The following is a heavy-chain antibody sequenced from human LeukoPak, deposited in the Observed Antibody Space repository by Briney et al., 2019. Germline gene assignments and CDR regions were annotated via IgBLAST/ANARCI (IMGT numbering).Heavy chain of an antibody. CDR1: GFTFSSYS. CDR2: ISSSSSYI. Sequence: GGSLRLSCAASGFTFSSYSMNWVRQAPGKGLEWVSSISSSSSYIYYADSVKGRFTISRDNAKNSLYLQMNSLRAEDTAVYYCATVAVSPRSYYFDYWGQGTLVTVSS. J-gene: IGHJ4*02. D-gene: IGHD3-10*01. V-gene: IGHV3-21*01. CDR3: ATVAVSPRSYYFDY.